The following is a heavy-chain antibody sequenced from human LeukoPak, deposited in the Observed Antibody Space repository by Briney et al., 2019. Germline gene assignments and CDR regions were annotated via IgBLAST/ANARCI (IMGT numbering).Heavy chain of an antibody. V-gene: IGHV4-39*01. CDR2: IYYSGST. CDR3: ARRSGVAVWSWFDP. J-gene: IGHJ5*02. CDR1: GGSISSSNYY. Sequence: SETLSLTCTVSGGSISSSNYYWGWIRQPPGKGLEWIGSIYYSGSTYYNPSLKSRVTISVDTSKNQFSLKLSSVTAADTAVYYCARRSGVAVWSWFDPWGQGTLVTVSS. D-gene: IGHD3-3*01.